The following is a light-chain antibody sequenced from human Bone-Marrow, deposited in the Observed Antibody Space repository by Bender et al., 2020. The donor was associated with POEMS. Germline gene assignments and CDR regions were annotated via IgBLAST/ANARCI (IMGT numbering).Light chain of an antibody. CDR1: SSDVGGYNY. J-gene: IGLJ3*02. CDR3: SSYAGVNNFVV. CDR2: EVT. Sequence: QSALTQPASVSESPGQSITISCTGTSSDVGGYNYVSWYQQHPGKAPKVMIYEVTKRPSGVPDRFSGSKSGNTASLTVSGLQAEDEADYFCSSYAGVNNFVVFGGGTKLSVL. V-gene: IGLV2-8*01.